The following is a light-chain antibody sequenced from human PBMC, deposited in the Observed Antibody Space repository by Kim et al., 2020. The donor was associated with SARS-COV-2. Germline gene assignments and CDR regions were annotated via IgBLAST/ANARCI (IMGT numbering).Light chain of an antibody. CDR1: STDVGGYNY. Sequence: GQSITISCTGTSTDVGGYNYVSWYQQHPGKAPKLMLFDVSQRPSGVSTRFSGSKSGNTASLTISGLQAEDEADYHCSSYTSSRTWVFGGGTKVTVL. J-gene: IGLJ3*02. CDR2: DVS. V-gene: IGLV2-14*04. CDR3: SSYTSSRTWV.